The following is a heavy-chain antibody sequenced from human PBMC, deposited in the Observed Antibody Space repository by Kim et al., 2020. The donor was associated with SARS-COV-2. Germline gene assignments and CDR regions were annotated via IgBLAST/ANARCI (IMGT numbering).Heavy chain of an antibody. Sequence: ASVKVSCKASGYTFTNYAISWVRQAPGQGLEWMGWINTDTGNPTYAQAFTGRFVFSLDTSVSTSYLQISSLKAEDTALYYCARVIWGTSRYTDYWGQGTLVNVSS. CDR3: ARVIWGTSRYTDY. CDR1: GYTFTNYA. CDR2: INTDTGNP. V-gene: IGHV7-4-1*02. J-gene: IGHJ4*02. D-gene: IGHD3-16*02.